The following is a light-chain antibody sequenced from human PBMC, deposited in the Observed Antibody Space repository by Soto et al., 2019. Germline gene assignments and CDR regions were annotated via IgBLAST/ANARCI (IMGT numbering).Light chain of an antibody. J-gene: IGLJ2*01. Sequence: QSVVTQPPSVSGAPGQRVTISCTGSRSNIGAGYDVHWYQQLPGTAPKLLIYGNSNRPSGVPDRFSGSKSGTSASLAITGLQADDEVDYYCQSYDSSLSGYVVFGGGTKVTVL. CDR1: RSNIGAGYD. CDR2: GNS. V-gene: IGLV1-40*02. CDR3: QSYDSSLSGYVV.